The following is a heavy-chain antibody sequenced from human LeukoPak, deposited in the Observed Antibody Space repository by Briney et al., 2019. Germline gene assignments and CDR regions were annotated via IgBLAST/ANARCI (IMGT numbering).Heavy chain of an antibody. CDR2: IANDGRNR. D-gene: IGHD5-12*01. CDR1: GFTFNSYG. CDR3: ARDSPGYGGYSY. Sequence: GGSLRLSCAPSGFTFNSYGMHWVRQAPGKGLEWVAVIANDGRNRYYVDSVKGRFTISRDNAKNTLYLQMNSLRAEDTAVHYCARDSPGYGGYSYWGQGTLVTVSS. V-gene: IGHV3-30*03. J-gene: IGHJ4*02.